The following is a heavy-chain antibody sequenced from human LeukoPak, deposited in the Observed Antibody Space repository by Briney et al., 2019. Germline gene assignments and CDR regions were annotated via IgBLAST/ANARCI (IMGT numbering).Heavy chain of an antibody. V-gene: IGHV3-7*01. D-gene: IGHD4-17*01. J-gene: IGHJ4*02. Sequence: GGSLRLSCAASGFTFSSYGMHWVRQAPGKGLEWVANIKQDGSEKYYVDSVKGRFTISRDNAKNSLYLQMNSLRAEDTAAYYCARDGADYGFDYWGQGTLVTVSS. CDR1: GFTFSSYG. CDR2: IKQDGSEK. CDR3: ARDGADYGFDY.